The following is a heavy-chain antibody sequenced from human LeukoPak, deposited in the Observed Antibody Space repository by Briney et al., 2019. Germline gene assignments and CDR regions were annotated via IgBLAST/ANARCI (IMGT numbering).Heavy chain of an antibody. CDR3: AKLPTVYGVADSFDM. CDR1: GFTFSNTW. Sequence: PGGSLRLSCAASGFTFSNTWMSWVRQAPGKGLEWVSGLNENGMKTDYADSVKGRFIISRDNSRNTLYLQMSSLKVEDTAVYYCAKLPTVYGVADSFDMWGQGTTVTVSS. D-gene: IGHD2-8*01. V-gene: IGHV3-23*01. CDR2: LNENGMKT. J-gene: IGHJ3*02.